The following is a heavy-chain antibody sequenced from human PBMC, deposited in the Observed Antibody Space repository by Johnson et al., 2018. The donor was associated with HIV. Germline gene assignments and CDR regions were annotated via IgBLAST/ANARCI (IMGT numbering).Heavy chain of an antibody. D-gene: IGHD6-19*01. CDR2: INGDGTGS. V-gene: IGHV3-74*02. J-gene: IGHJ3*01. Sequence: VQLVESGGGVVQPGGSLRLSCGASGFTFSDHWMQWVRQVPGKGLVWVSRINGDGTGSTYADSVKGRFTIARDNAKNPLYLEMKSLRSEDTAGYYCARTSCSGASCLGYDPFDAWGQGTMVTVSS. CDR1: GFTFSDHW. CDR3: ARTSCSGASCLGYDPFDA.